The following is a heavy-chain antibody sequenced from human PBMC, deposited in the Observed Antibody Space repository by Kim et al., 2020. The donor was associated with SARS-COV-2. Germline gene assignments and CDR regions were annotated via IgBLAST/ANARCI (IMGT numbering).Heavy chain of an antibody. CDR3: ARGAPVLDPYGMDV. CDR2: MNPNSGNT. Sequence: ASVKVSCKASGYTFTSYDINWVRQATGQGLEWMGWMNPNSGNTGYAQKFQGRVTMTRNTSISTAYMELSSLRSEDTAVYYCARGAPVLDPYGMDVWGQGTTVTVSS. V-gene: IGHV1-8*01. D-gene: IGHD3-3*01. CDR1: GYTFTSYD. J-gene: IGHJ6*02.